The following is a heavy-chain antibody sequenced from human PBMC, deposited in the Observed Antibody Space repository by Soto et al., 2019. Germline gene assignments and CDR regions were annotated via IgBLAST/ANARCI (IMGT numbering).Heavy chain of an antibody. D-gene: IGHD3-10*01. J-gene: IGHJ5*02. CDR1: GGSVSSGSYY. Sequence: KTSETLSLTCTVSGGSVSSGSYYWSWIRQPPGKGLEWIGYIYYSGSTNYNPSLKSRVTISVDTSKNQFSLKLSSVTAADTAVYYCARTHPNDDYYGSGSYYQGWFDPWGQGTLVTVSS. CDR2: IYYSGST. CDR3: ARTHPNDDYYGSGSYYQGWFDP. V-gene: IGHV4-61*01.